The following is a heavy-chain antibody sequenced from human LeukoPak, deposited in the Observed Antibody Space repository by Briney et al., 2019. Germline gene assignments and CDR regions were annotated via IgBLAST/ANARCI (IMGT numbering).Heavy chain of an antibody. J-gene: IGHJ6*03. CDR3: ARVIKSYYYDSSGYYHYYYYYMDV. Sequence: SETLSLTCTVSGVSISRYYWSWIRQPAGKGLEWIGRIYSSGSTTYNPSLKSRVTMSIDTSKNQFSLKLSFVTAADTAVYYCARVIKSYYYDSSGYYHYYYYYMDVWGKGTTVTISS. V-gene: IGHV4-4*07. CDR2: IYSSGST. CDR1: GVSISRYY. D-gene: IGHD3-22*01.